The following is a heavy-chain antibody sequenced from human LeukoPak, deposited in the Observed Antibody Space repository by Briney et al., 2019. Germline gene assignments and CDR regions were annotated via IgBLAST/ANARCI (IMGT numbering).Heavy chain of an antibody. CDR1: GFTFSSYS. Sequence: GGSLRLSCAASGFTFSSYSMNWVRQAPGKGLEWVSSISSSSSYIYYADPVKGRFTISRDNAKNSLYLQMNSLRAEDTAVYYCARVYDSSGYYDAGFDYWGQGTLVTVSS. CDR2: ISSSSSYI. V-gene: IGHV3-21*01. J-gene: IGHJ4*02. CDR3: ARVYDSSGYYDAGFDY. D-gene: IGHD3-22*01.